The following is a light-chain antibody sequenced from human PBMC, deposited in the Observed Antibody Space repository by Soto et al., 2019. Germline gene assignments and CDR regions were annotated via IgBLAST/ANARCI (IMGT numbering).Light chain of an antibody. J-gene: IGLJ2*01. Sequence: QSALTQPPSASGSPGQSVTISCTGTSSDVGGYDYVSWYQQHLGKAPKLMMYEVTNRAAGVHDRFSGSKSGNTASLPGSGLQAEDEAEYYCSSYAGSNTDVVFGGGTKLTVL. CDR1: SSDVGGYDY. V-gene: IGLV2-8*01. CDR3: SSYAGSNTDVV. CDR2: EVT.